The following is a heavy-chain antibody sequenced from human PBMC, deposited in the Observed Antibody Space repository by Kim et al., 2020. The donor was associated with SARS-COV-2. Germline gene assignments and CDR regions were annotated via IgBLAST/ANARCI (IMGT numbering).Heavy chain of an antibody. Sequence: GGSLRLSCAVSGFTVSSHYMTWVRRAPGKGLEWVSVIYSGGPTYYADSVKGRFTISRDTSKNMVFLQMNSLRAEDAAVYYCSRIIVIYSTWDYFEYWGQGTLVTVSS. CDR3: SRIIVIYSTWDYFEY. CDR2: IYSGGPT. D-gene: IGHD6-13*01. J-gene: IGHJ4*02. V-gene: IGHV3-53*01. CDR1: GFTVSSHY.